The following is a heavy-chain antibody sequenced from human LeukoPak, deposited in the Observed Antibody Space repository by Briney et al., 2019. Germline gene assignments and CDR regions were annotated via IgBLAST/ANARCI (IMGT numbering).Heavy chain of an antibody. CDR1: GFLFSNSW. D-gene: IGHD3-10*01. CDR2: INQDGSAK. Sequence: GGSLRLSCADSGFLFSNSWMAWVRQAPGRGLEWLANINQDGSAKTCVDSVKGRFTISRDNSKNTLYMQMSSLRAEDTAVYYCARDYGSGSYYKGNFDYWGQGTLVTVSS. J-gene: IGHJ4*02. CDR3: ARDYGSGSYYKGNFDY. V-gene: IGHV3-7*01.